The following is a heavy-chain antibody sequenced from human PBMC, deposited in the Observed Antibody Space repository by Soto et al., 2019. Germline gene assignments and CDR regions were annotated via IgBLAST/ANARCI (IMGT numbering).Heavy chain of an antibody. CDR1: GYTFTGYY. J-gene: IGHJ6*02. V-gene: IGHV1-2*02. CDR3: ARDSNGYPHGYYYYYGMDV. CDR2: INPNSGGT. Sequence: ASVKVSCKASGYTFTGYYMHWVRQAPGQGLEWMGWINPNSGGTNYAQKFQGRVTMTRDTSISTAYMELSRLRSDDTAVYYCARDSNGYPHGYYYYYGMDVWGQGTTVTV. D-gene: IGHD5-18*01.